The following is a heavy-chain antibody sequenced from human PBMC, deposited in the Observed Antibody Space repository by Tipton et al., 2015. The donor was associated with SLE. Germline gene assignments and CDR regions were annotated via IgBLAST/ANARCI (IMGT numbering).Heavy chain of an antibody. D-gene: IGHD6-6*01. J-gene: IGHJ3*02. V-gene: IGHV4-39*02. Sequence: TPSLTCTVSGGSLSSSSYYWGWIRQPPGKGLGWIGSIYYSGSTYYNPSLKSRVTISVDTSKNQFSLKLSSVTAADTAVYYCARDFTYSSSSGDPFDIWGQGTMVTVSS. CDR2: IYYSGST. CDR3: ARDFTYSSSSGDPFDI. CDR1: GGSLSSSSYY.